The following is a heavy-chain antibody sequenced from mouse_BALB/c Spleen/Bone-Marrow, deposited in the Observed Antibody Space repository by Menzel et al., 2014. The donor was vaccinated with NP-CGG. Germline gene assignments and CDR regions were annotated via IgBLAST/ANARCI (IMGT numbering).Heavy chain of an antibody. Sequence: QVQLQQSGAELVRPGASVKLSCKASGYTFTSYWMNWVKQRPEQGLEWIGRIDPYDSETHYNQKFKDKAILTVDKSSSTAYMQLSSPTSEDSAVYYRARGRDYDVFSYWGQGTLVTVSA. J-gene: IGHJ3*01. CDR2: IDPYDSET. V-gene: IGHV1-52*01. CDR1: GYTFTSYW. D-gene: IGHD2-4*01. CDR3: ARGRDYDVFSY.